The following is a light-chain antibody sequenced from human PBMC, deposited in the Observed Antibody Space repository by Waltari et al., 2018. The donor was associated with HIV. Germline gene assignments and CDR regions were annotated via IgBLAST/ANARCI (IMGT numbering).Light chain of an antibody. CDR3: MQGTHWPPT. V-gene: IGKV2D-30*01. J-gene: IGKJ2*01. CDR1: EGLVYRDGNTY. Sequence: EVAMSQFPLSLAVTPGQPASISCTSSEGLVYRDGNTYLNWFHQRPGQSPRRLIFRVSNWDPGVPDRFRGSGSHTNFTLEITRVQSDDVGIFYCMQGTHWPPTFGQGTRLEI. CDR2: RVS.